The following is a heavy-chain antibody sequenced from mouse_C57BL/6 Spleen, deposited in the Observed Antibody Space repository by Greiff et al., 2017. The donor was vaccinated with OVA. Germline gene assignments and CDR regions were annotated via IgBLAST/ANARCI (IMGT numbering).Heavy chain of an antibody. D-gene: IGHD2-4*01. CDR2: IDPSDSET. CDR3: ARGRIYYDYDVEGPWCAY. J-gene: IGHJ3*01. Sequence: QVQLQQSGAELVRPGSSVKLSCKASGYTFTSYWMHWVKQRPIQGLEWIGNIDPSDSETHYNQKFKDKATLTVDKSSSKAYMQLSSLTSEDSAVYYCARGRIYYDYDVEGPWCAYWGQGTLVTVSA. V-gene: IGHV1-52*01. CDR1: GYTFTSYW.